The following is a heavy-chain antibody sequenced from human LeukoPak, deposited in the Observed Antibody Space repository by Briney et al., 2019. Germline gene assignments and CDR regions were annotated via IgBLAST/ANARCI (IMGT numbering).Heavy chain of an antibody. D-gene: IGHD3-22*01. J-gene: IGHJ5*02. Sequence: SETLSLTCTVSGGSISSYHWSWIRQPAGKGLEWIGRIYTSGSTNYNPSLKSRVTMSVDTSKNQFSLKLSSVTAADTAVYYCARDVSEYYYDSSGYYYACWFDPWGQGTLVTVSS. CDR1: GGSISSYH. V-gene: IGHV4-4*07. CDR2: IYTSGST. CDR3: ARDVSEYYYDSSGYYYACWFDP.